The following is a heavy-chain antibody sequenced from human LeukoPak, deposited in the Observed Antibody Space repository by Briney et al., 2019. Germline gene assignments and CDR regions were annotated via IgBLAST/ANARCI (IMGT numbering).Heavy chain of an antibody. CDR2: IIPILGTA. D-gene: IGHD5-18*01. CDR1: GGTFSSYA. J-gene: IGHJ3*02. V-gene: IGHV1-69*11. Sequence: SVKVFCKASGGTFSSYAISWVRQAPGQGLEWMGRIIPILGTANYAQKFQGRVTITTDESTSTAYMELSSLRSEDTAVYYCALKGGIQLHDAFDIWGQGTMVTVSS. CDR3: ALKGGIQLHDAFDI.